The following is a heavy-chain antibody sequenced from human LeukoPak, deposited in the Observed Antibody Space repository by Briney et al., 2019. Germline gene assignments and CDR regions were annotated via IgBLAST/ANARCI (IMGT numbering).Heavy chain of an antibody. CDR3: AIPPDYYDSTRFDP. Sequence: GGSLRLSCAASGFTFSSYAMSWIRQAPGKGLEWVSAISGSGGSTYYADSVKGRFTISRDNSKNTLYLHMNSLRAEEPAVYYCAIPPDYYDSTRFDPWGQGTLVTVSS. V-gene: IGHV3-23*01. D-gene: IGHD3-22*01. CDR2: ISGSGGST. J-gene: IGHJ5*02. CDR1: GFTFSSYA.